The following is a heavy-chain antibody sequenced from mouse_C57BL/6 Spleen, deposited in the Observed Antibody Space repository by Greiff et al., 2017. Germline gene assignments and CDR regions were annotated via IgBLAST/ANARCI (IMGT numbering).Heavy chain of an antibody. J-gene: IGHJ1*03. CDR2: ISSGSSTI. CDR3: ARGDGSSYWYFDV. Sequence: EVQLMESGGGLVKPGGSLKLSCAASGFTFSDYGMHWVRQAPEKGLEWVAYISSGSSTIYYADTVKGRFTISRDNAKNTLFLQMTSLRSEDTAMYYCARGDGSSYWYFDVWGTGTTVTVSS. D-gene: IGHD1-1*01. V-gene: IGHV5-17*01. CDR1: GFTFSDYG.